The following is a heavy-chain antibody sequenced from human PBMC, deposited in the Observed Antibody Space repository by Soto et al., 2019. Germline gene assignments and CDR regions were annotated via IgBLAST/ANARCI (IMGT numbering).Heavy chain of an antibody. Sequence: PGGSLRLSCAASGFTFSSYWMHWVRQAPGKGLVWVSRINSDGSSTSYADSVKGRFTISRDNAKNTLYLQMNSLRAEDTAVYYCARDMEVVVAATFFPYNWFDPWGQGTLVTVSS. J-gene: IGHJ5*02. V-gene: IGHV3-74*01. D-gene: IGHD2-15*01. CDR2: INSDGSST. CDR1: GFTFSSYW. CDR3: ARDMEVVVAATFFPYNWFDP.